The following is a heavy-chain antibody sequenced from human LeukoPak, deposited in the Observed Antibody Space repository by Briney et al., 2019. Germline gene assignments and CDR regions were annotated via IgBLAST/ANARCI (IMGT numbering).Heavy chain of an antibody. V-gene: IGHV4-59*01. CDR3: ARDPLSTNDFDI. CDR2: INYSGIN. CDR1: GGAITKGC. Sequence: SGTLYLSCSVAGGAITKGCVYWLRQAPGKGLEWIGYINYSGINKYNPSLKSRVIISVDTSKNQFSLKLSSVTAADTAMYFCARDPLSTNDFDIWGQGTMVTVSS. D-gene: IGHD1-1*01. J-gene: IGHJ3*02.